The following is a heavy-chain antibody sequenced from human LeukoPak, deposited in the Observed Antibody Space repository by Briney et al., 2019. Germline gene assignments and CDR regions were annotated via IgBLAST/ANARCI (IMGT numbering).Heavy chain of an antibody. CDR3: AKDTGDYRVRYFSDS. J-gene: IGHJ4*02. V-gene: IGHV3-30*18. D-gene: IGHD4-11*01. Sequence: QAGGSLRLSCAASGFTFSGCAFHWVRQAPGKGLEWVAIISNDGNNKYYADSVKGRFTISRDNSKNTLSLQMNSLRVEDTAVYYCAKDTGDYRVRYFSDSWGQGTLVTVSS. CDR1: GFTFSGCA. CDR2: ISNDGNNK.